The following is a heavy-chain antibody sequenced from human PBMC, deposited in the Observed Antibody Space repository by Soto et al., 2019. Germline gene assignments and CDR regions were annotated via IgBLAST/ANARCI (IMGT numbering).Heavy chain of an antibody. CDR1: GGTFSSYT. V-gene: IGHV1-69*02. CDR3: ARVWVRVAGHWGALAI. J-gene: IGHJ3*02. Sequence: GASVKVSCKASGGTFSSYTISWVRQAPGQGLEWMGRIIPILGIANYAQKFQGRVTITADKSTSTAYMELSSLRSEDTAVYYCARVWVRVAGHWGALAIRGQGSMVIVSS. D-gene: IGHD6-19*01. CDR2: IIPILGIA.